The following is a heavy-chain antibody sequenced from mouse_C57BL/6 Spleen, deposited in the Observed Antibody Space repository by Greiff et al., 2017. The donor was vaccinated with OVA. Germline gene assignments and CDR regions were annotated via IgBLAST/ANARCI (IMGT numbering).Heavy chain of an antibody. D-gene: IGHD4-1*01. CDR1: GFNIKDDY. J-gene: IGHJ2*01. V-gene: IGHV14-4*01. Sequence: VQLQQSGAELVRPGASVTLSCTASGFNIKDDYMHWVQQTPEQGLEWIGWIGPEDGATEYASKFPGQATITEDTTTNAAYLQLSSVTSTDTDVCYCTRGGNWDSFDYWGQGTTLTVSS. CDR2: IGPEDGAT. CDR3: TRGGNWDSFDY.